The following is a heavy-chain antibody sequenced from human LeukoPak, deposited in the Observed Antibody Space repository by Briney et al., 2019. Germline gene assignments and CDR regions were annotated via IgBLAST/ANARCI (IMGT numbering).Heavy chain of an antibody. CDR1: GGSISSSGYY. CDR3: ARHEYSGSYYGLFWFDP. Sequence: SETLSLTCTVSGGSISSSGYYWGWIRQPPGKWLEWIASIYYSGSTYYNPSLKSRVTISVDTSKNQLSLKLSSLTAADTAVYYCARHEYSGSYYGLFWFDPWGQGTLVTVSS. J-gene: IGHJ5*02. D-gene: IGHD1-26*01. V-gene: IGHV4-39*01. CDR2: IYYSGST.